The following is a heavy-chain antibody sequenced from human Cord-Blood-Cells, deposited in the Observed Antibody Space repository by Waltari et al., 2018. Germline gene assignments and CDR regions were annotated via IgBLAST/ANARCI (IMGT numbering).Heavy chain of an antibody. D-gene: IGHD3-9*01. CDR2: ILPGDCNT. CDR3: ARRTAGGNWLDWYFDL. V-gene: IGHV5-51*01. Sequence: EVQLVQSGAEVKKPGESLKISCKGSGYSFTSYWIGWVRQMPGEGLEWMGIILPGDCNTRYSPSFQGQVTISADKSISTAYLQWSSLKAADTAMYYCARRTAGGNWLDWYFDLWGRGTLVTVSS. CDR1: GYSFTSYW. J-gene: IGHJ2*01.